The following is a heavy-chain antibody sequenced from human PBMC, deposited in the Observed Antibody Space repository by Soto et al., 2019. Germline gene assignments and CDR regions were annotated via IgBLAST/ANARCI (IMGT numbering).Heavy chain of an antibody. CDR3: ARQLAGYRSSWFDY. J-gene: IGHJ4*02. Sequence: GRTIRLSCAASGFTFSSYAMHWVRQAPGKGLEWVAVISYDGSNKYYADSVKGRFTISRDNSKNTLYLQMNSLRAEDTAVYYYARQLAGYRSSWFDYWGQGALVTVTS. V-gene: IGHV3-30-3*01. D-gene: IGHD6-13*01. CDR1: GFTFSSYA. CDR2: ISYDGSNK.